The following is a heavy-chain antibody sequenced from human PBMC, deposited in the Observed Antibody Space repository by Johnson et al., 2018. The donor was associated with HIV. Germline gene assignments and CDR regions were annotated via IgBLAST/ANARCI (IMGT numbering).Heavy chain of an antibody. CDR2: IKQDGSEN. D-gene: IGHD4-17*01. CDR3: AKDHDYGDAFDI. J-gene: IGHJ3*02. V-gene: IGHV3-7*01. Sequence: VQLVESGGGLVQPGGSLRLSCAASGFTFSSYWMSWVRQAPGKGLEWVANIKQDGSENYYVDSVKGRFTISRDNAKNSLSLQMNSLRAEDTAVYYCAKDHDYGDAFDIWGQGTMVTVSS. CDR1: GFTFSSYW.